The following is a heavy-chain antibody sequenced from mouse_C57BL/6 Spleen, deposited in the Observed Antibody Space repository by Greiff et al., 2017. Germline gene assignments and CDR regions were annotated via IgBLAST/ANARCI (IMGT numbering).Heavy chain of an antibody. CDR3: ARATGLYFDY. J-gene: IGHJ2*01. V-gene: IGHV3-6*01. CDR2: ISYDGSN. Sequence: EVQLVESGPGLVKPSQSLSLTCSVTGYSITSGYYWNWIRQFPGNKLEWMGYISYDGSNNYNPSLKNRISITRDTSKNQFFLKLNSVTTEDTATYYCARATGLYFDYWGQGTTLTVSS. CDR1: GYSITSGYY. D-gene: IGHD4-1*01.